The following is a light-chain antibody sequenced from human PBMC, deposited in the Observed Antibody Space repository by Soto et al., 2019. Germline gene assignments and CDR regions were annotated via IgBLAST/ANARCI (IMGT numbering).Light chain of an antibody. CDR2: DHA. CDR3: QSYDSSLRGSV. V-gene: IGLV1-40*01. J-gene: IGLJ1*01. Sequence: QAVVTQPPSVSGAPGQRVTISCAGSSSNIGAGFGVHWYQQLPGTAPKLLIFDHANRPSGVPDRFSGSKSGTSASLAITGLQAEDEADYYCQSYDSSLRGSVFGTGTKLTVL. CDR1: SSNIGAGFG.